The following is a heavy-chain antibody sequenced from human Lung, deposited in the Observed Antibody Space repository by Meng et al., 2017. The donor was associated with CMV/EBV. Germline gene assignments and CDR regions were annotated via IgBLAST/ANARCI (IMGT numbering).Heavy chain of an antibody. Sequence: SXKISXAASGFTLSSYEMNWVRQAPGKGLEWASYISSNGSTIYYADSVKGRFTISRDNAKNSLYLQMNSLRAEDTAVYYCARDPLWFGVNYYYGMDVWGQGTXVTVSS. CDR1: GFTLSSYE. D-gene: IGHD3-10*01. V-gene: IGHV3-48*03. CDR2: ISSNGSTI. J-gene: IGHJ6*02. CDR3: ARDPLWFGVNYYYGMDV.